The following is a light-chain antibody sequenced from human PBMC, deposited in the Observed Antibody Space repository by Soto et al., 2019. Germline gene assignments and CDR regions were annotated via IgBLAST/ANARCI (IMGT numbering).Light chain of an antibody. Sequence: DIQMTQSPATLSASIGDRVTITCRASQNINNWIAWYQQKPGKAPKLLIYDVSSLQSGVPSRFSGSGSGTEFTLTISSLQPDDSATYYCQQYDTYWTFGQGTKVDIK. J-gene: IGKJ1*01. CDR2: DVS. CDR3: QQYDTYWT. CDR1: QNINNW. V-gene: IGKV1-5*01.